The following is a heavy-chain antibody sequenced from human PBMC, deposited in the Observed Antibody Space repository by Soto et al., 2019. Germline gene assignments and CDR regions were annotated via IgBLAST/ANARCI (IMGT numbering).Heavy chain of an antibody. V-gene: IGHV3-74*01. Sequence: DVQVVESGGRLVQPGGSLRLSCAASGFTFSNYWLHWVRQTPGKGLVWVSRIKLDGSTANYADSGEGRVTLSRDNAKNRVYLQLDGLRADDPAVYYCARGARNYYYFEYWGQGTLVAVSS. CDR1: GFTFSNYW. CDR2: IKLDGSTA. CDR3: ARGARNYYYFEY. J-gene: IGHJ4*02. D-gene: IGHD1-7*01.